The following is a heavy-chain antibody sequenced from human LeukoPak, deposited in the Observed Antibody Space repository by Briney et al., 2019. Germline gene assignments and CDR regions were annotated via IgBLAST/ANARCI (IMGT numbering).Heavy chain of an antibody. V-gene: IGHV1-2*02. J-gene: IGHJ4*02. D-gene: IGHD3-9*01. CDR3: ARDQLLRYFDWLLPYEYYFDY. CDR2: INPNSGGT. CDR1: GYTFTGYY. Sequence: ASVKVSCKASGYTFTGYYMHWVRQAPGQGLEWMGWINPNSGGTNYAQKFQGRVTMTRDASISTAYVELSRLRSDDTAVYYCARDQLLRYFDWLLPYEYYFDYWGQGTLVTVSS.